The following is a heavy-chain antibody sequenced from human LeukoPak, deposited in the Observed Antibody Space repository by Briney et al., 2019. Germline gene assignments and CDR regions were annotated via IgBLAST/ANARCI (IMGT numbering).Heavy chain of an antibody. CDR3: ARSGSGSYYNDYYYMDV. CDR1: GFTLSSYA. V-gene: IGHV3-23*01. D-gene: IGHD3-10*01. J-gene: IGHJ6*03. CDR2: ISVSGNT. Sequence: PGGSLRLSCAASGFTLSSYAMSWVRQGPGKGLEWVSAISVSGNTYHADSVKGRFTISRDNTKNSLYLQMNSLRAEDTAVYYCARSGSGSYYNDYYYMDVWGKGTTVTISS.